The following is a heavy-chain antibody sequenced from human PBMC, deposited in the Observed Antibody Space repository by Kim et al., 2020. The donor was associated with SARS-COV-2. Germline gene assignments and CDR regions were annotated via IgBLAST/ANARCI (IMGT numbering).Heavy chain of an antibody. D-gene: IGHD6-13*01. CDR2: IKQDGSEK. J-gene: IGHJ5*02. CDR3: ARGLYSRSWHWFDP. Sequence: GGSLRLSCAASGFTFSSYWMTWVRQSPVKGLEWVAIIKQDGSEKYYVDSVKGRFTISRDNAQNSLYLQMNSLRAEDTAMYFCARGLYSRSWHWFDPWGQGSLVTVTS. CDR1: GFTFSSYW. V-gene: IGHV3-7*03.